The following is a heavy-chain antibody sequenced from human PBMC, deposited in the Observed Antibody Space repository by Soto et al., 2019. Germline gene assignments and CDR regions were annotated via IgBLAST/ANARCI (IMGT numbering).Heavy chain of an antibody. CDR2: ISSSGSTI. J-gene: IGHJ5*02. CDR1: GFTFSSYE. V-gene: IGHV3-48*03. CDR3: TRDASRDSSARGWFDP. D-gene: IGHD6-13*01. Sequence: GGSLRLSCAASGFTFSSYEMNWVRQAPGKGLEWVSYISSSGSTIYYADSVKGRFTISRDNAKNSLYLQMNSLRAEDTAVYYCTRDASRDSSARGWFDPWGPGTLVTVSS.